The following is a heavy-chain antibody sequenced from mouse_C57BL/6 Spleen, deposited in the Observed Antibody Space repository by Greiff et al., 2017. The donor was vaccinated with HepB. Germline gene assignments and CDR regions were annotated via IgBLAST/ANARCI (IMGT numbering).Heavy chain of an antibody. CDR3: ARDFYFDY. J-gene: IGHJ2*01. CDR1: FFSLTSYG. CDR2: IWSGGST. V-gene: IGHV2-2*01. Sequence: PFLFPPSPILSLPFTFSFFSLTSYGVHWVRQSPGKGLEWLGVIWSGGSTDYNAAFISRLSISKDNSKSQVFFKMNSLQADDTAIYYCARDFYFDYWGQGTTLTVSS.